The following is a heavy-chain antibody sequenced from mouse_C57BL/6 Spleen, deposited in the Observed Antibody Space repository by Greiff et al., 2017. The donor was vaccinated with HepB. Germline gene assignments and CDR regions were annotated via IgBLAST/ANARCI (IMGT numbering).Heavy chain of an antibody. V-gene: IGHV1-67*01. D-gene: IGHD1-1*01. J-gene: IGHJ4*01. CDR1: GYTFTDYA. CDR2: ISTYYGDA. Sequence: QVHVKQSGPELVRPGVSVKISCKGSGYTFTDYAMHWVKQSHAKSLEWIGVISTYYGDASYNQKFKDKATMTVDKSSSTAYMELARLTSEDSAVYYGASYNYVSSLYARDYWGQGTSVTVSS. CDR3: ASYNYVSSLYARDY.